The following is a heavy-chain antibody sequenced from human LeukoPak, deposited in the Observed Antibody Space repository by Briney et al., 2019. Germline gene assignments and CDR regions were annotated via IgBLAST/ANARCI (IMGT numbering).Heavy chain of an antibody. Sequence: GGSLRLSCAASGFTFSSYSMNWVRQAPGKGLEWVSYISSSSSIIYNADSVKGRFTISRDNAKNSLYLQMNSLRAEDTAVYYCARTRDNYYYMDVWGKGTTVTVSS. CDR3: ARTRDNYYYMDV. CDR2: ISSSSSII. J-gene: IGHJ6*03. CDR1: GFTFSSYS. V-gene: IGHV3-48*04. D-gene: IGHD2-2*01.